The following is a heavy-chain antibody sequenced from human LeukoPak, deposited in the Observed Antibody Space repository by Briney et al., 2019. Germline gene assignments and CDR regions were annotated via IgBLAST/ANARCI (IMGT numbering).Heavy chain of an antibody. D-gene: IGHD4-17*01. CDR1: GFTFSSYS. V-gene: IGHV3-21*01. CDR2: ISSSSSYI. CDR3: ARVDYGASEYFQH. Sequence: GGSLRLSCAASGFTFSSYSMNWVRQAPGKGLEWVSSISSSSSYIYYADSVKGRFTISRDNAKNSLYLQMNSLRAEDTAVYYCARVDYGASEYFQHWGQGTLATVSS. J-gene: IGHJ1*01.